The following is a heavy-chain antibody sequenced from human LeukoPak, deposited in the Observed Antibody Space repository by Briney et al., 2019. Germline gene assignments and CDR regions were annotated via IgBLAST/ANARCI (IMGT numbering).Heavy chain of an antibody. CDR2: FDPEDGET. CDR1: GYTLTELS. CDR3: ATGGIAAAERFDY. V-gene: IGHV1-24*01. D-gene: IGHD6-25*01. J-gene: IGHJ4*02. Sequence: GASVKVSCKVSGYTLTELSMHWVRQAPGKGLEWMGGFDPEDGETIYAQKFQGRVTMTEDSSTDTAYMELSSLRSEDTAVYYCATGGIAAAERFDYWGQGTLVTVSS.